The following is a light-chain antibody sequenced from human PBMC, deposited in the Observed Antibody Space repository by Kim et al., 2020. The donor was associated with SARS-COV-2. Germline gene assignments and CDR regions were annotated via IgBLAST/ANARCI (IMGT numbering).Light chain of an antibody. J-gene: IGKJ3*01. V-gene: IGKV1-39*01. Sequence: DIQMTQSPSSLSASVGDRVTITCRTTQSISSHLNWYQQKPGRAPKLLISAASTLQGGVPSRFSVSGSETDFTLTISSLQPDDFATYFCQQSYITPFTFGPGTKVDIK. CDR2: AAS. CDR3: QQSYITPFT. CDR1: QSISSH.